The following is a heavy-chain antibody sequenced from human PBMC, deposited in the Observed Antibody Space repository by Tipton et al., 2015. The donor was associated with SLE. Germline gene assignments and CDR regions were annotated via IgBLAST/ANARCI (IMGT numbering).Heavy chain of an antibody. V-gene: IGHV3-23*01. CDR2: INGRATNT. J-gene: IGHJ4*02. Sequence: SLRLSCAASGFTFNDYAMSWVRQAPGKGLEWVSAINGRATNTYYADSVKGRFTISRDNSKNMVFLQMNTLRADDTATYYCAKTHGSNWALDYWGQGTLVTVAS. CDR1: GFTFNDYA. D-gene: IGHD6-13*01. CDR3: AKTHGSNWALDY.